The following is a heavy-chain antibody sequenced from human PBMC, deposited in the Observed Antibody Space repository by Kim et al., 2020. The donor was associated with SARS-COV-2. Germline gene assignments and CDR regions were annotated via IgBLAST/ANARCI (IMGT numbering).Heavy chain of an antibody. CDR2: ISNTASDT. Sequence: GGSLRLSCAASGFTFSSYAMHWVRQTPGKGLEWVSAISNTASDTSYADSVRGRFTSSRDNSKNTLYLHMNSLRADDTAVYYCATKAYAPAYYDY. D-gene: IGHD2-2*01. CDR3: ATKAYAPAYYDY. J-gene: IGHJ4*01. V-gene: IGHV3-23*01. CDR1: GFTFSSYA.